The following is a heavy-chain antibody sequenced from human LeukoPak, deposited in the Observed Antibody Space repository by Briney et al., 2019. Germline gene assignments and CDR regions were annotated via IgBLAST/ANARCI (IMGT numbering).Heavy chain of an antibody. CDR1: GYSFTSYW. J-gene: IGHJ4*02. D-gene: IGHD1-26*01. CDR3: ARRAGEWELLDY. CDR2: IYPGDSDT. Sequence: GGSLKISCKGSGYSFTSYWIGWVRQMPGKGLEWMGIIYPGDSDTRYNPFFQGRVTISADKSISTAYLQWSSLKASDTAMYYCARRAGEWELLDYWGQGTLVTVSS. V-gene: IGHV5-51*01.